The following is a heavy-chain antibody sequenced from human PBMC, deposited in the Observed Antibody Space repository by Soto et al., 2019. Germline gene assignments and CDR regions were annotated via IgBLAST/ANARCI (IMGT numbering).Heavy chain of an antibody. V-gene: IGHV5-10-1*01. CDR2: IDPSDSYT. CDR1: GYSFTSYW. J-gene: IGHJ6*02. CDR3: ARHPAAAEQKKKYSYYSDSKDV. D-gene: IGHD6-13*01. Sequence: GESLKISCKGSGYSFTSYWISWVRQMPGKGLEWMGRIDPSDSYTNYSPSFQGHVTISADKSISTAYLQWSSLKASDTAMYYCARHPAAAEQKKKYSYYSDSKDVSRQGTTVT.